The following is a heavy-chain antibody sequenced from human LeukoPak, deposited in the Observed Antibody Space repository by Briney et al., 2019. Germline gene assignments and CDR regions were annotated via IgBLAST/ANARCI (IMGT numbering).Heavy chain of an antibody. CDR2: IAWDDAN. Sequence: GPSLFKPPQTLTLTGTFSGIGPGTRGGWVSWIRQPPGKALEWLTLIAWDDANYYSTSLKTRLTISKDTSKNQVALKLNNMDPVATATYYCARMVYYGSGSYYSWFDRWGRGALVTVSS. V-gene: IGHV2-70*01. CDR3: ARMVYYGSGSYYSWFDR. J-gene: IGHJ5*02. CDR1: GIGPGTRGGW. D-gene: IGHD3-10*01.